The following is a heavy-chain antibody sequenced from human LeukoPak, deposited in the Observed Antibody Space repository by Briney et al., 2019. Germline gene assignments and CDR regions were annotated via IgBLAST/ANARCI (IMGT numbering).Heavy chain of an antibody. Sequence: ASVKVSCKASGYTFTGYYMHWVRQAPGQGLEWMGWINPNSGGTSYAQKFQGRVTMTRDTSTSTVYMELSRLRSDDTAVYYCAIYGFGSGGSCYSGCSAPWAQGTRSPVPS. J-gene: IGHJ5*02. CDR1: GYTFTGYY. CDR2: INPNSGGT. V-gene: IGHV1-2*02. D-gene: IGHD2-15*01. CDR3: AIYGFGSGGSCYSGCSAP.